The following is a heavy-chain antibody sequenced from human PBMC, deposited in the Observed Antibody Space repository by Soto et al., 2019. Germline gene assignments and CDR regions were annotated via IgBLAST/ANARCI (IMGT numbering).Heavy chain of an antibody. D-gene: IGHD3-22*01. J-gene: IGHJ4*02. V-gene: IGHV3-30-3*01. CDR3: ARGAPGRITMIVVVINLAPVDY. CDR1: GFTFSSYA. CDR2: ISYDGSNK. Sequence: GGSLRLSCAASGFTFSSYAMHWVRQAAGKGLEWVAVISYDGSNKYYADSVKGRFTISRDNSKNTLYLQMNSLRAEDTAVYYCARGAPGRITMIVVVINLAPVDYWGQGTLVTVSS.